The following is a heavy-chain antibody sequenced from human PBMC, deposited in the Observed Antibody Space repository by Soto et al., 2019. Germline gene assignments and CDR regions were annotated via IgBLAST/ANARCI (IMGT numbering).Heavy chain of an antibody. Sequence: GGSLRLSCAASGFTFSSYSMNWVRQAPGKGLEWVSSISSSSSYIYYADSVKGRFTISRDNAKNSLYLQMNSLRAEDTAVYYCARADTYIVVVPAAIGFWGQGTIVTVSS. V-gene: IGHV3-21*01. CDR1: GFTFSSYS. CDR3: ARADTYIVVVPAAIGF. J-gene: IGHJ3*01. CDR2: ISSSSSYI. D-gene: IGHD2-2*01.